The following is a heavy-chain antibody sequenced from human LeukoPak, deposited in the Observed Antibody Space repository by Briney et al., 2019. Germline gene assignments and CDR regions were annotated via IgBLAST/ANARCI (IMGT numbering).Heavy chain of an antibody. CDR1: GDSISSSTWY. Sequence: PSETLSLTCTVAGDSISSSTWYWGWIRQPPGKGLEWIGSVYYTGSTYYNPSLKSRVAISVDTSENQFSPRLSAVTVADTAVYYCARDRVGATFAFDIWGHGTMVTVSS. D-gene: IGHD1-26*01. CDR2: VYYTGST. J-gene: IGHJ3*02. CDR3: ARDRVGATFAFDI. V-gene: IGHV4-39*01.